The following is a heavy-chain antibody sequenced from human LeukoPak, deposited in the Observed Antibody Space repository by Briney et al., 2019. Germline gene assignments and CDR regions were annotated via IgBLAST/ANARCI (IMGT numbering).Heavy chain of an antibody. CDR3: ARGHPYYYYYMDV. Sequence: SSETLSLTCTVSGGSISSGSYYWSWIRQPAGKGLEWIGRIYTSGSTNYNPSLKSRVTISVDTSKNQFSLKLSSVTAADTAVYYCARGHPYYYYYMDVWGKGTTVTVSS. J-gene: IGHJ6*03. V-gene: IGHV4-61*02. CDR1: GGSISSGSYY. CDR2: IYTSGST.